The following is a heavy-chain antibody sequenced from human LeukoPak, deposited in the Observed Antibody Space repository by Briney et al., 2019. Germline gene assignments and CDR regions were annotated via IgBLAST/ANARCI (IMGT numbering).Heavy chain of an antibody. J-gene: IGHJ1*01. CDR2: IYHSGST. Sequence: PSETLSLTCAVSGYSISSGYYWGWIRQPPGKGLEWIGSIYHSGSTYYNPSLKSRVTISVDTSKNQFSLKLSSVTAADTAVYYCASLCYYGSGSYPEYFQHWGQGTLVTVSS. CDR1: GYSISSGYY. D-gene: IGHD3-10*01. CDR3: ASLCYYGSGSYPEYFQH. V-gene: IGHV4-38-2*01.